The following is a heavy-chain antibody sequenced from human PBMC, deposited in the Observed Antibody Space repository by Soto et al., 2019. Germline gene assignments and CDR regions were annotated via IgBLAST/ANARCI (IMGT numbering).Heavy chain of an antibody. D-gene: IGHD1-1*01. CDR2: ISSNGGST. CDR3: ARDPLAYRTNWQNWLDP. J-gene: IGHJ5*02. Sequence: PGGSLRLSCAASGFTFSSYAMHWVRQAPGKGLEYVSAISSNGGSTYYANSVKGRVTTSRDNSKNTLYLQMGSLRAEDMAVYYCARDPLAYRTNWQNWLDPWGQGTLVTVSS. CDR1: GFTFSSYA. V-gene: IGHV3-64*01.